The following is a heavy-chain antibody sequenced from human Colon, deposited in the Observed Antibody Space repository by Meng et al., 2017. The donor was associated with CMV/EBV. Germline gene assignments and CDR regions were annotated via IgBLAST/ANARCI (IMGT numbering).Heavy chain of an antibody. Sequence: LQMQEAGPGRGKPSETLSLTCTVSGGSISSSTYYWGWIRQTPGKGLEWIGNIYYSDYTYYNPSLKSRLTISVDTSKNQFSLKLTSVTAADTAVYYCATDYGDYYFDRWGQGTLVTVFS. CDR3: ATDYGDYYFDR. CDR2: IYYSDYT. J-gene: IGHJ4*02. CDR1: GGSISSSTYY. V-gene: IGHV4-39*07. D-gene: IGHD4-17*01.